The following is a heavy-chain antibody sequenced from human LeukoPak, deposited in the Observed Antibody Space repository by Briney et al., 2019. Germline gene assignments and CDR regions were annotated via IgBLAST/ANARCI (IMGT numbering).Heavy chain of an antibody. CDR2: IYYSGST. CDR3: ARSSIAVVPAATRWFDP. Sequence: SETLSLTCTVSGGSISSSSYYWGWIRQPPGKGLEWIGSIYYSGSTYYNPSLKSRVTISVDTSKNQFSLKLSSVTAADTAVYYCARSSIAVVPAATRWFDPWGQGTLVTVSS. CDR1: GGSISSSSYY. D-gene: IGHD2-2*01. J-gene: IGHJ5*02. V-gene: IGHV4-39*01.